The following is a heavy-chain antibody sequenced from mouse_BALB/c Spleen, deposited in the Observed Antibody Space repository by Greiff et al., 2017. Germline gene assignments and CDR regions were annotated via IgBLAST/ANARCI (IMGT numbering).Heavy chain of an antibody. CDR2: ISDGGSYT. J-gene: IGHJ4*01. Sequence: DVMLVESGGGLVKPGGSLKLSCAASGFTFSDYYMYWVRQTPEKRLEWVATISDGGSYTYYPDSVKGRFTISRDNAKNNLYLQMSSLKSEDTAMYYCAREGGYPYYAMDYWGQGTSVTVSS. V-gene: IGHV5-4*02. D-gene: IGHD1-2*01. CDR3: AREGGYPYYAMDY. CDR1: GFTFSDYY.